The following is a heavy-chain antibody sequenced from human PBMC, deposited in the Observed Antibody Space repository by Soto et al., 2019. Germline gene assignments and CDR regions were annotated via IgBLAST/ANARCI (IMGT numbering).Heavy chain of an antibody. CDR3: ARQAKIGDRSQFYFDS. Sequence: GGSLRLSCAASGFTFSRHGMSWVRQAPGKGLEWVSTIDSSGTQTHYADSVKGRFTISRDNSQDTLYLQMDSLRPDDTAVYYCARQAKIGDRSQFYFDSWGQGTLVTVSS. CDR1: GFTFSRHG. D-gene: IGHD3-16*01. CDR2: IDSSGTQT. J-gene: IGHJ4*02. V-gene: IGHV3-23*05.